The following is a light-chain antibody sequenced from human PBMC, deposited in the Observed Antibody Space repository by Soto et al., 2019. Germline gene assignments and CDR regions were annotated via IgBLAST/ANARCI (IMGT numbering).Light chain of an antibody. CDR2: EVS. J-gene: IGLJ2*01. V-gene: IGLV2-14*01. CDR1: SSDVGGYNY. Sequence: QSALTQPASVSGSPGQSITISCTGTSSDVGGYNYVSWYQQHPGKAPKLMIYEVSNRPSGVSNRFSGSKSGNTASLTISGLQDDDEADYYCSSYTSSSTPLVFGGGTKVTVL. CDR3: SSYTSSSTPLV.